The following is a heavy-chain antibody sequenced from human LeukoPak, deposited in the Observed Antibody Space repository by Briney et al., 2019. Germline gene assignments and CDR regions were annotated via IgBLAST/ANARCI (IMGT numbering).Heavy chain of an antibody. CDR1: GFTFSSYG. J-gene: IGHJ4*02. D-gene: IGHD6-19*01. Sequence: GRSLRLSCAASGFTFSSYGMHWVRQAPGKGLEWVAVIWYDGSNKYYADSVKGRFTISRDNSKNTLYLQMNSLRAEDTAVHYCARGQAGQTYFDYWGQGTLVTVSS. CDR2: IWYDGSNK. CDR3: ARGQAGQTYFDY. V-gene: IGHV3-33*01.